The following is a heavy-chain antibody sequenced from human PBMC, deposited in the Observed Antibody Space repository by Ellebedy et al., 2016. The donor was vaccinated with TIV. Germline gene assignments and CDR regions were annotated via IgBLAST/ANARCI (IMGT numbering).Heavy chain of an antibody. CDR1: GDTFSTYA. CDR3: ARGGDGKTFDY. J-gene: IGHJ4*02. V-gene: IGHV1-69*04. D-gene: IGHD5-24*01. CDR2: IIPTLAIT. Sequence: AASVKVSCKASGDTFSTYAINWVRQAPGQGLEWMGRIIPTLAITYYAQKFQGRVTITADKSTSTAYMELSSLRSEDTAVYYCARGGDGKTFDYWGQGTLVTVSS.